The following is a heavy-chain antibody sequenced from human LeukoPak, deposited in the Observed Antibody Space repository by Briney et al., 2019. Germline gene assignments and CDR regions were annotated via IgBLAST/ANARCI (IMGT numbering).Heavy chain of an antibody. Sequence: SVKVSCKASGGTFSSYAISWVRQAPGQGLEWMGRIIPIFGIANYAQKFQGRVTITADKSTSTAYMELSSLRSEDTAVYYCARDYGYNSGRPGYYSDYWGQGTLVTVSS. D-gene: IGHD5-24*01. J-gene: IGHJ4*02. CDR3: ARDYGYNSGRPGYYSDY. CDR1: GGTFSSYA. CDR2: IIPIFGIA. V-gene: IGHV1-69*04.